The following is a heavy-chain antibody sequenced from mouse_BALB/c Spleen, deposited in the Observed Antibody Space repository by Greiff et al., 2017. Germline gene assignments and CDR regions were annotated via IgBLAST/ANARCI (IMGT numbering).Heavy chain of an antibody. CDR2: ISDGGSYT. CDR3: ARDGGFYAMDY. Sequence: EVMLVESGGGLVKPGGSLKLSCAASGFTFSDYYMYWVRQTPEKRLEWVATISDGGSYTYYPDSVKGRFTISRDNAKNNLYLQMSSLKSEDTAMYYCARDGGFYAMDYWGQGTSVTVSS. CDR1: GFTFSDYY. D-gene: IGHD1-1*02. J-gene: IGHJ4*01. V-gene: IGHV5-4*02.